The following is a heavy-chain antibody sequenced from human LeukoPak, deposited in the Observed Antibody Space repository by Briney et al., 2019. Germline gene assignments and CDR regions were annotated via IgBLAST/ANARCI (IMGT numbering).Heavy chain of an antibody. J-gene: IGHJ4*02. D-gene: IGHD6-19*01. V-gene: IGHV3-7*01. CDR2: IKQDGSEK. CDR1: GFTFSSYW. CDR3: ARASGYSSGWAPTYYFDY. Sequence: GGSLRLSCAASGFTFSSYWMSWVCQAPGKGLEWVANIKQDGSEKYYVDSVKGRFTISRDNAKNSLYLQMNSLRAEDTAVYYCARASGYSSGWAPTYYFDYWGQGTLVTVSS.